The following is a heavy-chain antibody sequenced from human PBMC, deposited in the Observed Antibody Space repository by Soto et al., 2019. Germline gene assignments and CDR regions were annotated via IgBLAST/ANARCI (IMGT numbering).Heavy chain of an antibody. J-gene: IGHJ3*02. CDR1: GGSISSGGYY. D-gene: IGHD1-26*01. V-gene: IGHV4-31*03. CDR3: ARSMGARWWYI. CDR2: IYDSGST. Sequence: QVQLQESGPGLVKPSQTLSLTCTVSGGSISSGGYYGSWIRQHPWNGLEWIGYIYDSGSTYYNPSLKSRVTISVDTSKNPFSLKLSSVTAADTAVYYCARSMGARWWYIWGQGTMVTVSS.